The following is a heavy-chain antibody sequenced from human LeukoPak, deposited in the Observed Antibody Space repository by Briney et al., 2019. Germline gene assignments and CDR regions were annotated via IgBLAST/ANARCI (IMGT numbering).Heavy chain of an antibody. CDR2: INPSGGST. J-gene: IGHJ3*02. CDR1: GYTFTSYY. Sequence: ASVKVSCKASGYTFTSYYMHWVRQAPGQGLEWMGIINPSGGSTSYAQKFQGRVTMTRDTSTSTVYMELSSLRSEDTAVYYCARRWRPSMYYYDSSRRGNDAFDIWGQGTKVTVSS. CDR3: ARRWRPSMYYYDSSRRGNDAFDI. V-gene: IGHV1-46*01. D-gene: IGHD3-22*01.